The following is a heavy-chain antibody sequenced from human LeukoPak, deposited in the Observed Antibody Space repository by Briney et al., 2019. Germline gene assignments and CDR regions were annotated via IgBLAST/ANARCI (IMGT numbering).Heavy chain of an antibody. CDR3: ARGHLTTVTTSWFDP. D-gene: IGHD4-17*01. J-gene: IGHJ5*02. V-gene: IGHV4-39*07. CDR2: IYYSGST. CDR1: GGSISSSSYY. Sequence: PSETLSLTCTVSGGSISSSSYYWGWVRQPPGKGLEWIGTIYYSGSTYYNPSLQSRVTISVDTSKNQFSLKLSSVTAADTAVYYCARGHLTTVTTSWFDPWGQGTLVTVSS.